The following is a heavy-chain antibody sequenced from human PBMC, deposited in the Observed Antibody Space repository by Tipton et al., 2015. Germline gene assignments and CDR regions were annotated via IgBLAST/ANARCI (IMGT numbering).Heavy chain of an antibody. Sequence: LRLSCTVSGGSISSSIYFWGWIRQPPGKGLEWIGSIYYSGGTYYNPSLMSRVTISVDTSKNQFSLRLSSVTAADTAVYYCARVYRFLYYYYGVDVWGQGTTVTVSS. J-gene: IGHJ6*02. CDR1: GGSISSSIYF. D-gene: IGHD3-16*02. V-gene: IGHV4-39*01. CDR3: ARVYRFLYYYYGVDV. CDR2: IYYSGGT.